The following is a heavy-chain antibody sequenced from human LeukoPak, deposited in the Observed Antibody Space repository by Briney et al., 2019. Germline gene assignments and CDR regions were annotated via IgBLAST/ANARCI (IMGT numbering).Heavy chain of an antibody. Sequence: SETLSLTCTVSGGSISDSDYYWSWIRQPPGRGLEWIGNIYYTGSTSYNPSLKSRLTFSIDTFNNQFFLHLSSVTAADTAVYYCARENYCTNGVCWAFDPWGQGALATVSS. CDR1: GGSISDSDYY. V-gene: IGHV4-39*07. J-gene: IGHJ5*02. D-gene: IGHD2-8*01. CDR3: ARENYCTNGVCWAFDP. CDR2: IYYTGST.